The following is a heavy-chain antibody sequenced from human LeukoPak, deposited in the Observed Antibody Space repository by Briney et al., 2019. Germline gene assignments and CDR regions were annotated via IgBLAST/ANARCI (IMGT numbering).Heavy chain of an antibody. CDR1: GFTFSNYA. Sequence: GGSLRLSCAASGFTFSNYAMNWVRQAPGKGLEWVSSISGSGGSTYYADSVKGRFTISRDNSKNSLYLQMNSLRAEDTAVYYCARDSGYYGSGEDYWGQGTLVTVSS. D-gene: IGHD3-10*01. V-gene: IGHV3-23*01. CDR2: ISGSGGST. CDR3: ARDSGYYGSGEDY. J-gene: IGHJ4*02.